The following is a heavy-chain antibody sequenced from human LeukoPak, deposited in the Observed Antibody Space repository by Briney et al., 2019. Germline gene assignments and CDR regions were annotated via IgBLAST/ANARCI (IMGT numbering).Heavy chain of an antibody. CDR2: ISGDSTYI. Sequence: GGSLRLSCAASGFTFSGYSMTWVRQAPGKGLEWVSSISGDSTYIFYADSVKGRFTISRDNAQNSLYLQMNTLGAEDTAVYYCASDLPAATTWGRGTLVTVSS. CDR1: GFTFSGYS. V-gene: IGHV3-21*06. D-gene: IGHD2-2*01. CDR3: ASDLPAATT. J-gene: IGHJ5*02.